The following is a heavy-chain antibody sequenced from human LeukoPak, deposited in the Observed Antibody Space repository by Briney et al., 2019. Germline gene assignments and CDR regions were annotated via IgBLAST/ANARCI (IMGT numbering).Heavy chain of an antibody. CDR2: IYTSGST. V-gene: IGHV4-61*02. D-gene: IGHD1-26*01. J-gene: IGHJ4*02. CDR3: ARDGGSYSGFYFDY. CDR1: GGSISSGSYY. Sequence: SETLSLTCTVSGGSISSGSYYWSWIRQPAGKGLEWIGRIYTSGSTNYNPSLKSRVTISVDTSKNQFSLKLSSVTAADTAVYYCARDGGSYSGFYFDYWGQGTLVTVSS.